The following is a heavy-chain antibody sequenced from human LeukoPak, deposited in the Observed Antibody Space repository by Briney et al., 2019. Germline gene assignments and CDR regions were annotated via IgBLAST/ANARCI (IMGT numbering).Heavy chain of an antibody. CDR2: VYTSGST. Sequence: SQTLSLTCNVSGGSINSGTYYWSWIRQPAGKGLEWIGRVYTSGSTNYNPSLKSRVTISLDTSKNQFSLKLSSVTAADTAVYYCAREHDSSGYYDYWGQGTLVTVSS. D-gene: IGHD3-22*01. J-gene: IGHJ4*02. V-gene: IGHV4-61*02. CDR3: AREHDSSGYYDY. CDR1: GGSINSGTYY.